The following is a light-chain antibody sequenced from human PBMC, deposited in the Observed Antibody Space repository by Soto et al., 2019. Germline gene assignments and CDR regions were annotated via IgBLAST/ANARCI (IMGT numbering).Light chain of an antibody. J-gene: IGKJ2*01. CDR3: QTYGSSPLT. Sequence: EIVMTQSPATLSVSPGERATLSCRASQSVGSDLAWYQQKPGQAPRLVIYATSSRATGIPDRFSGSGSGTHFSLTITRLEPEDFAVYYCQTYGSSPLTFGQGTKLEI. CDR2: ATS. V-gene: IGKV3-20*01. CDR1: QSVGSD.